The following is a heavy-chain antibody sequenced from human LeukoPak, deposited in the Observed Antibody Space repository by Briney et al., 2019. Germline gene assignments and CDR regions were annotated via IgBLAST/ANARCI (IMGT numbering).Heavy chain of an antibody. CDR1: GGSFSGYY. J-gene: IGHJ4*02. V-gene: IGHV4-34*01. CDR2: INHSGST. D-gene: IGHD4-23*01. CDR3: ARRRPPVVTVSSTFDY. Sequence: SETLSLTCAVYGGSFSGYYWSWIRRPPGKGLEWIGEINHSGSTNYNPSLKSRVTISVDTSKNQFSLKLSSVTAADTAVYYCARRRPPVVTVSSTFDYWGQGTLVTVSS.